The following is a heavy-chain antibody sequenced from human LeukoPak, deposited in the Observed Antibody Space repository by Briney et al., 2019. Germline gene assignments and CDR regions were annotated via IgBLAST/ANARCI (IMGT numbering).Heavy chain of an antibody. CDR2: IYYSGST. Sequence: SETLSLTCTVSGGSISSSSYYWGWIRQPPGKGLEWIGSIYYSGSTHYNPSLKSRVTISVDTSKNQFSLKLSSVTAADTAVYYCARHARDFDYYDSSGYFSYWGQGTLVTVSS. V-gene: IGHV4-39*01. CDR1: GGSISSSSYY. J-gene: IGHJ4*02. D-gene: IGHD3-22*01. CDR3: ARHARDFDYYDSSGYFSY.